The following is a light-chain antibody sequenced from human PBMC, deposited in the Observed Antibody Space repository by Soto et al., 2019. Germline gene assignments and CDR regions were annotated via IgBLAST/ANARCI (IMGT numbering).Light chain of an antibody. J-gene: IGLJ1*01. V-gene: IGLV2-11*01. CDR2: DVS. CDR1: SSDVGGYNY. CDR3: CSYAGSYTYNYV. Sequence: QSALTQPRSVSGSPGQSVTISCTGTSSDVGGYNYASWYQQHPGKAPKLMIYDVSKRPSGVPDRFSGSKSGNTASLTISGLQAEDEADYYCCSYAGSYTYNYVFGTGTRSPS.